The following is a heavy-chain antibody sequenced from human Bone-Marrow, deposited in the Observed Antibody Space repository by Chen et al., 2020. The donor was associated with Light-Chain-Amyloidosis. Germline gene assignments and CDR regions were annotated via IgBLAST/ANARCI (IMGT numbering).Heavy chain of an antibody. Sequence: EVQLEQSGPEVKKPGESLKISCKGSGYTFPNYWIGWMRQMPGKGLEWMGVIYPDDSEARYSPSFEGEVTNSADKSITTAYLQWRSLKASDTAMYYCARRRDGYNFDYWGQGTLVTVSS. V-gene: IGHV5-51*01. J-gene: IGHJ4*02. D-gene: IGHD5-12*01. CDR1: GYTFPNYW. CDR2: IYPDDSEA. CDR3: ARRRDGYNFDY.